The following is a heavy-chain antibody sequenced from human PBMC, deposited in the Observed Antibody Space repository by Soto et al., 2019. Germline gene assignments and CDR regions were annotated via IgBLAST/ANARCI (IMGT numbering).Heavy chain of an antibody. V-gene: IGHV4-39*01. J-gene: IGHJ6*02. D-gene: IGHD4-17*01. CDR1: GGSISSSTYY. CDR2: IYYSGSA. CDR3: ARRGVDYCDYASYYYYGMDV. Sequence: QLQLQESGPGLVKPSETLSLTCTVSGGSISSSTYYWGWIRQPPGKGLEWIGMIYYSGSAYYNPSLKSRVTISIDSSKTQFSLRLSSVTAADTAVYYCARRGVDYCDYASYYYYGMDVWGRGTTATVSS.